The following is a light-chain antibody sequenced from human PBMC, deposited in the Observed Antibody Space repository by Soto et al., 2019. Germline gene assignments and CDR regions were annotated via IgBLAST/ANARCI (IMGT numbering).Light chain of an antibody. V-gene: IGKV3-11*01. J-gene: IGKJ4*01. Sequence: EIVLTQSPATLSLSPGEGATLSCRASQSVGSYLAWYQQKPGQAPRLLIYEASNRATGIPARFSGSGSGTDFTLTISSLEPEDFAVYYCQQRSNWPPLTFGGGTKVDIK. CDR3: QQRSNWPPLT. CDR2: EAS. CDR1: QSVGSY.